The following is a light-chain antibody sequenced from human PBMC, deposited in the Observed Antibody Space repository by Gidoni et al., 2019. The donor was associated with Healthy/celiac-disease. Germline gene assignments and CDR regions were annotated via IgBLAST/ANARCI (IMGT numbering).Light chain of an antibody. CDR3: CSYAGSVV. J-gene: IGLJ2*01. CDR1: SSAVGGYNY. Sequence: QSALTQPRSVSGSPGQSVTISCTGTSSAVGGYNYVSWYQQHPGKAPKLMIYDVSKRPSRVPDRFSGSKSGNTASLTISGLQAEDEADYYCCSYAGSVVFGGGTKLTVL. V-gene: IGLV2-11*01. CDR2: DVS.